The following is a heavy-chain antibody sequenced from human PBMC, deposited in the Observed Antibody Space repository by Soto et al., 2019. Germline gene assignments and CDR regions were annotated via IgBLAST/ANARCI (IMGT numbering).Heavy chain of an antibody. J-gene: IGHJ4*02. Sequence: EVQLVESGGGLVQPGGSLRLSCAASGFTFSDYGVNWVRQAPGKGLEWISYISRGSDTIYYADSVMGRFTISRDDAKNSLFLQMNSLGDEDTAVYYCARVSSTWEDDYWGQGTLVTVSS. D-gene: IGHD6-13*01. V-gene: IGHV3-48*02. CDR3: ARVSSTWEDDY. CDR2: ISRGSDTI. CDR1: GFTFSDYG.